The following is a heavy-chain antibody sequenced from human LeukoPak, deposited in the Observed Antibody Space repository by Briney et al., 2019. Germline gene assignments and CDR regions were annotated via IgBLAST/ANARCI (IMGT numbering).Heavy chain of an antibody. CDR3: AREDYYDRSGYYLNWFDP. V-gene: IGHV1-46*01. J-gene: IGHJ5*02. CDR2: INPSGGST. D-gene: IGHD3-22*01. Sequence: GASVKVSCKASGYTFTSYDINWVRQAPGQGLEWMGIINPSGGSTSYAQKFQGRVTMTRDTSTSTVYMELSSLRSEDTAVYYCAREDYYDRSGYYLNWFDPWGQGTLVTVSS. CDR1: GYTFTSYD.